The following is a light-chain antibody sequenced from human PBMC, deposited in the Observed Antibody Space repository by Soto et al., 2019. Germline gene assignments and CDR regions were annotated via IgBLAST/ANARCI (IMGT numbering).Light chain of an antibody. V-gene: IGKV3-20*01. CDR2: GAS. Sequence: EIVLTQSPGTLSLSPGQRATLSCRASQSVSSSDLAWYQQKPGQAPRLLIYGASSRATGIPDRFSGSGSGTDFTLTISRLEPEDSAVYYCQQYGSSPWTFGQGTKVDTK. CDR1: QSVSSSD. J-gene: IGKJ1*01. CDR3: QQYGSSPWT.